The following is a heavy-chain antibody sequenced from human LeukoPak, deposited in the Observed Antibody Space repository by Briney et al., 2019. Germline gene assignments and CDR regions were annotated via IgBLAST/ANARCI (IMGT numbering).Heavy chain of an antibody. CDR3: ARGIYYYGSGSYYPSYYYYSGMDV. Sequence: SETLSLTCAVYGGSFSGYCWSWIRQPPGKGLEWIGEINHSGSTNYNPSLKSRVTISVDTSKNQFSLKLSSVTAADTAVYYCARGIYYYGSGSYYPSYYYYSGMDVWGQGTTVTVSS. CDR1: GGSFSGYC. V-gene: IGHV4-34*01. J-gene: IGHJ6*02. D-gene: IGHD3-10*01. CDR2: INHSGST.